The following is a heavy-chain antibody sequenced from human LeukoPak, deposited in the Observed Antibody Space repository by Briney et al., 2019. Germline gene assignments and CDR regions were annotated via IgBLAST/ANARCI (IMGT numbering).Heavy chain of an antibody. J-gene: IGHJ4*02. D-gene: IGHD1-1*01. CDR2: MYHGGSA. V-gene: IGHV4-59*01. CDR1: SDSIRKYY. Sequence: SETLSLTCTASSDSIRKYYWSWIRQPPGKALEWIGYMYHGGSAHYSPSLKSRVTISIDKSKNQIPLKVASVTAADTAIYFCARVRGQLWPPDYWGQGTQVIVSS. CDR3: ARVRGQLWPPDY.